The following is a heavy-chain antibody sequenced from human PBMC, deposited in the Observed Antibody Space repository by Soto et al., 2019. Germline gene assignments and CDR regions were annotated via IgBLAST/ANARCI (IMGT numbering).Heavy chain of an antibody. V-gene: IGHV4-4*02. CDR2: VHQTGTT. J-gene: IGHJ4*02. CDR3: ARGLTANPFDY. D-gene: IGHD2-21*01. Sequence: QMQLQESGPGLVKPSGTLSLTCAVSGGSISSNKWWSWVRQPPGKGLEWVGEVHQTGTTNYNPSLKSRVTISMDKPENQISLSLTSVTAADTAVYYCARGLTANPFDYWGQGTLVTVSS. CDR1: GGSISSNKW.